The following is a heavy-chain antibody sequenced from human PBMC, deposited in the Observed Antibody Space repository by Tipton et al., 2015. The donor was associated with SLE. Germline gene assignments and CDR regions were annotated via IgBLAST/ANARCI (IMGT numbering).Heavy chain of an antibody. Sequence: SLRLSCAASGFTFSDYYMSWIRQAPGKGLEWVSYISSSSYTNYADSVKGRFTISRDNAKNSLYLQMNSLRAEDTAVYYCARDFGSSGSGRDAFDIWGQGTMVTVSS. D-gene: IGHD3-10*01. CDR1: GFTFSDYY. J-gene: IGHJ3*02. CDR2: ISSSSYT. CDR3: ARDFGSSGSGRDAFDI. V-gene: IGHV3-11*05.